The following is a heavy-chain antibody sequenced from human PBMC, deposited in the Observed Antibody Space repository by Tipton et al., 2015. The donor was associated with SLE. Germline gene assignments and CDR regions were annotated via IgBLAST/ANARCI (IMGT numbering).Heavy chain of an antibody. J-gene: IGHJ6*03. CDR3: ARDFWQLVVGGYYYMDV. CDR1: GYTFTSYY. D-gene: IGHD6-13*01. V-gene: IGHV1-46*01. Sequence: QLVQSGAEVKKPGASVKVSCKASGYTFTSYYMHWVRQAPGQGLEWMGIINPSGGSTSYAQKFQGRVTMTRDTSTSTVYMELSSLRAEDTAVYYCARDFWQLVVGGYYYMDVWGKGTTVTVSS. CDR2: INPSGGST.